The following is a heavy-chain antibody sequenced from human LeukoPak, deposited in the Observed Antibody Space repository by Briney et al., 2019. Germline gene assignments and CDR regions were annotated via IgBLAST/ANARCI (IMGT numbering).Heavy chain of an antibody. CDR1: GFTFSSYV. D-gene: IGHD3-22*01. CDR3: AKASSSITMIVVVITPYFGY. V-gene: IGHV3-23*01. J-gene: IGHJ4*02. Sequence: PGGSLRLSCAASGFTFSSYVMSWVRQAPGKGLEWVSAISGSGGSTYYADSVKVRFTISRDNSKNTLYLQMNSPRAEDTAVYYCAKASSSITMIVVVITPYFGYWGQGTLVTVSS. CDR2: ISGSGGST.